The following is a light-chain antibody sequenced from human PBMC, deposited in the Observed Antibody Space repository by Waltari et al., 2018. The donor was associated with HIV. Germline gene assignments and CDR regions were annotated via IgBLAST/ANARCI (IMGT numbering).Light chain of an antibody. V-gene: IGLV2-8*01. J-gene: IGLJ1*01. Sequence: QSALTQPPSASGSPGQSITISCTGTSSAMSDYSYASWYQNHPGRAPKPIIFGVNERPSGVPDRFSGSRSGYSASLTVSALQAEDEADYYCAAYRGISNPDVFGTGTKVTVL. CDR1: SSAMSDYSY. CDR3: AAYRGISNPDV. CDR2: GVN.